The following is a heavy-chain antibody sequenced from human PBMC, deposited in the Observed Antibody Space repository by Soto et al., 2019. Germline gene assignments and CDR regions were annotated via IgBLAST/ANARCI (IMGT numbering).Heavy chain of an antibody. J-gene: IGHJ4*02. Sequence: PGGSLRLSCATSGFTFTYFSISWVRQAPGRGLEWVGFIRSKDYGGTTEYAASVKGRFAISRDDSTGIDYLQMNSLKNEDTAVYYCTREIPYFDSWGQGTMVTVYS. CDR1: GFTFTYFS. CDR2: IRSKDYGGTT. V-gene: IGHV3-49*02. CDR3: TREIPYFDS.